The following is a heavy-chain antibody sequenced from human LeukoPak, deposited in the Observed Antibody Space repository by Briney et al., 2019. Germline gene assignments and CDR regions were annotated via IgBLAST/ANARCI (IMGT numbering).Heavy chain of an antibody. CDR1: GFTFSDYN. V-gene: IGHV3-48*04. CDR3: ARDTAMVTTYYYYMDV. CDR2: ISSSSSTI. D-gene: IGHD5-18*01. Sequence: PGGSLRLSCAASGFTFSDYNMNWVRQAPGKGLEWVSHISSSSSTIYYADSVKGRFTISRDNAKNSLYLQMNSLRAEDTAVYYCARDTAMVTTYYYYMDVWGKGTTVTVSS. J-gene: IGHJ6*03.